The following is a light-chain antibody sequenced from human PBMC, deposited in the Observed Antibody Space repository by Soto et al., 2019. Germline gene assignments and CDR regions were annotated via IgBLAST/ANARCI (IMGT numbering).Light chain of an antibody. CDR3: QQNYSTPPMYT. Sequence: DIQMTQSPSSLSASVGDRVTMTCRASQSISSYLNWYQQKPGKAPKLLIYAASSLQSGVPSRFSGSGSGTDFTLTLSSPQPEDFATYYCQQNYSTPPMYTFGQGTKVEIK. V-gene: IGKV1-39*01. CDR1: QSISSY. CDR2: AAS. J-gene: IGKJ2*01.